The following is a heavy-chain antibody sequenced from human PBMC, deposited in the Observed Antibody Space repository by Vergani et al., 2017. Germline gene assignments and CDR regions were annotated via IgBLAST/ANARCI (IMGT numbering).Heavy chain of an antibody. D-gene: IGHD6-25*01. CDR3: VSDRGLCAGGRGYTEAWDY. J-gene: IGHJ4*02. V-gene: IGHV3-30-3*01. CDR1: GFALNRHA. Sequence: QVQLVESGGGVVQPGTSLRLSCVVSGFALNRHAMYWVRQAPGKGLEWVVGISFDGTNEYYPDLVKGRFTISRDIAKNTLYLQVRSLRLEDTGVYHCVSDRGLCAGGRGYTEAWDYWGQGTPVTVSS. CDR2: ISFDGTNE.